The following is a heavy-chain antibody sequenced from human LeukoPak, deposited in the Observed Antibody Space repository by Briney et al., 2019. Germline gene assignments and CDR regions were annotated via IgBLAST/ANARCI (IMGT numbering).Heavy chain of an antibody. J-gene: IGHJ4*02. CDR1: GFTFSIYW. CDR3: ARWGRSSGWYPFDY. CDR2: INGDGTTT. V-gene: IGHV3-74*01. D-gene: IGHD6-19*01. Sequence: GGSLRLSCAASGFTFSIYWILWVRQAPGKGLVWVSRINGDGTTTTYADSVKGRFTISRDNAKNTLYLQMNSLRAEDTAVYYCARWGRSSGWYPFDYWGQGSLVTVSS.